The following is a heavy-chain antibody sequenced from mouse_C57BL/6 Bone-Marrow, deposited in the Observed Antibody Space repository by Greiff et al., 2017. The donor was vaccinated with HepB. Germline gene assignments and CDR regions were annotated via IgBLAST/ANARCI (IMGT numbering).Heavy chain of an antibody. CDR3: ARNCNYGRHWYFDV. D-gene: IGHD1-1*01. J-gene: IGHJ1*03. Sequence: VQLVESGPGLVAPSQSLSITCTVSGFSFTSYAISWVRQPPGKGLEWLGVIWTGGGTNYNSALKSRLSISKDNSKSQVFLKMNSLQTDDTARYYCARNCNYGRHWYFDVWGTGTTVTVSS. CDR2: IWTGGGT. CDR1: GFSFTSYA. V-gene: IGHV2-9-1*01.